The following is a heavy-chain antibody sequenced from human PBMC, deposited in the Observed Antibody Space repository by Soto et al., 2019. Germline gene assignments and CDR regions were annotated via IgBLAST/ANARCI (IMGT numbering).Heavy chain of an antibody. Sequence: QVQLVQSGAEVKKPGASVKVSCKASGYTFTSYGISWVRQAPGQGLEWMGWISAYNGNTNYAQKLQGRVTMTTDTSTSTAYMELRSLRSDDTAVYYCAIYVATTPFYYYYYYGLDVWGQGTTVNVSS. J-gene: IGHJ6*02. D-gene: IGHD5-12*01. CDR2: ISAYNGNT. CDR1: GYTFTSYG. V-gene: IGHV1-18*01. CDR3: AIYVATTPFYYYYYYGLDV.